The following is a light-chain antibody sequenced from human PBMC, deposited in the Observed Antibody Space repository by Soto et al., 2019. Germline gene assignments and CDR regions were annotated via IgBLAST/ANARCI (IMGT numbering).Light chain of an antibody. CDR2: KAT. V-gene: IGKV1-5*03. J-gene: IGKJ1*01. CDR3: HQSYSLPEA. Sequence: DIQMTQSPSTLSASVGDGVTITCRASQNIGSWLAWYQQKPGEAPKLLISKATNLQSGVPSRFTGSGSGTDFTLTISSLQPEDFATYYCHQSYSLPEAFGQGTKVEIK. CDR1: QNIGSW.